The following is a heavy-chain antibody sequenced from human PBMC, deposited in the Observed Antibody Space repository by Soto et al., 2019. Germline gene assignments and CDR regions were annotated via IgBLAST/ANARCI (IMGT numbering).Heavy chain of an antibody. V-gene: IGHV3-48*02. CDR3: ARADYGDYVDFDY. CDR2: ISSSSSTI. J-gene: IGHJ4*02. CDR1: GFTFSSYS. D-gene: IGHD4-17*01. Sequence: GGSLRLSCAASGFTFSSYSMNWVRQAPGKGLEWVSYISSSSSTIYYADSVKGRFTISRDNAKNSLYLQMNSLGDEDTAVYYCARADYGDYVDFDYWGQGTLVTVSS.